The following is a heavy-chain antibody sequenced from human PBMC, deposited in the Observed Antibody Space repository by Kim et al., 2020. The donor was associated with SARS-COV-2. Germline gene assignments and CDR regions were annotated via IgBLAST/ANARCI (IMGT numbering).Heavy chain of an antibody. V-gene: IGHV4-30-4*01. J-gene: IGHJ6*02. CDR3: ARERNDYVWGSYRTMGMDV. D-gene: IGHD3-16*02. CDR1: GGSISSGDYY. CDR2: IYYSGST. Sequence: SETLSLTCTVSGGSISSGDYYWSWIRQPPGKGLEWIGYIYYSGSTYYNPSLKSRVTISVDTSKNQFSLKLSSVTAADTAVYYCARERNDYVWGSYRTMGMDVWVQGTTVTVSS.